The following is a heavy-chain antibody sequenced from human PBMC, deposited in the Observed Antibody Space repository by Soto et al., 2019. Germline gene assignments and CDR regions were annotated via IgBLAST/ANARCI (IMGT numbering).Heavy chain of an antibody. CDR3: ARDLREGYKYYYYYGMDV. CDR1: GYTFTGYY. V-gene: IGHV1-2*02. Sequence: ASVKVSCKASGYTFTGYYMHWVRQVPGQGLEWMGWINPNSGGTNYAQKFQGRVTMTRDTSISTAYMELSRLRSDDTAVYYCARDLREGYKYYYYYGMDVWGQGTTVTVSS. CDR2: INPNSGGT. J-gene: IGHJ6*02. D-gene: IGHD5-12*01.